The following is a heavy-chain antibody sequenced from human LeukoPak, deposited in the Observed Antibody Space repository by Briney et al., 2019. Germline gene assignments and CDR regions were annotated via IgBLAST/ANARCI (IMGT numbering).Heavy chain of an antibody. D-gene: IGHD5-24*01. V-gene: IGHV3-21*01. CDR1: RVTFSGYT. Sequence: GGSLRLSCTASRVTFSGYTMNWVRQAPGKGLEWVSSISSRSSDIYYAASVKGRFTISRDNSKNTLYLQMNSLTDEDTAFYYCARGGLQPNWRRYFDYWGQGTLVTVSS. CDR2: ISSRSSDI. J-gene: IGHJ4*02. CDR3: ARGGLQPNWRRYFDY.